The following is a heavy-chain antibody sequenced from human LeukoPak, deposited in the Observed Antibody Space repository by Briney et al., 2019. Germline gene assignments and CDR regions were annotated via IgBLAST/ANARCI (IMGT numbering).Heavy chain of an antibody. V-gene: IGHV4-59*01. Sequence: SETLSLTCTVSGGSISTYYWSWIRQPPGKGLEWIGYIYYSGSTNYNPSLKSRVTMSVDTSKNQFSLKLSSVTAADTAVYYCARASRLGIAALYYMDVWGKGTTVTASS. CDR2: IYYSGST. D-gene: IGHD6-6*01. CDR1: GGSISTYY. J-gene: IGHJ6*03. CDR3: ARASRLGIAALYYMDV.